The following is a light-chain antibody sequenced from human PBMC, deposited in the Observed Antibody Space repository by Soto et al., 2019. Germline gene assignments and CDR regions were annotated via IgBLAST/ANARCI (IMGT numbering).Light chain of an antibody. V-gene: IGLV2-23*01. CDR3: CSYAGSSTWV. Sequence: QSVLTQPASVSGSPGQSITISCTGTSSDVGSYNLVSWYQQHPGKAPKLMTYEGSKRPSGVSNRFSGSKSGNTASLTISVLQAEDEADYYCCSYAGSSTWVFGGGTKLTVL. CDR2: EGS. CDR1: SSDVGSYNL. J-gene: IGLJ3*02.